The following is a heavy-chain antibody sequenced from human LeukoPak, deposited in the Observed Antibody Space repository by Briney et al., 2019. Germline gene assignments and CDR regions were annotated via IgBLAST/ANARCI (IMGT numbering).Heavy chain of an antibody. D-gene: IGHD3-10*01. Sequence: SETLSLTCAVYGGSFSGYYWSWIRQPPGKGLEWIGEINHSGSTNYNPSLKSRVTISVDTSKNQFSLKLSSVTAADTAVYYCARQVSGSGSYYWVYYYYYYMDVWGKGTTVTISS. CDR3: ARQVSGSGSYYWVYYYYYYMDV. V-gene: IGHV4-34*01. J-gene: IGHJ6*03. CDR1: GGSFSGYY. CDR2: INHSGST.